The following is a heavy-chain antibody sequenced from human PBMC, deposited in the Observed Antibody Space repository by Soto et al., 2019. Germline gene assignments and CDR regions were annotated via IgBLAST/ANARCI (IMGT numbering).Heavy chain of an antibody. CDR3: AKDFETTYIDNEFDYYGMDV. CDR2: ISYDGSNK. V-gene: IGHV3-30*18. J-gene: IGHJ6*01. D-gene: IGHD1-1*01. Sequence: QVQLVESGGGVVQPGRSLRLTCAASGFTFSSYGIHWVRQAPGKGLEWVTVISYDGSNKKYAESVKGRFSISRDNSKNRVYLQMDSLREDDTALYYCAKDFETTYIDNEFDYYGMDVW. CDR1: GFTFSSYG.